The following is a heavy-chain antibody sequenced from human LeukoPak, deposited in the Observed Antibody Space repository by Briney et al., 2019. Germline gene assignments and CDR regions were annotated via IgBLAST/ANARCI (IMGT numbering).Heavy chain of an antibody. CDR2: ISDSGDRT. D-gene: IGHD1-1*01. J-gene: IGHJ6*02. V-gene: IGHV3-23*01. CDR3: ARHPVQVEAREGYGMDV. Sequence: GGSLRLSCAASGFTFSNYAMSWVRQAPGKGLEWVSGISDSGDRTYYADSVKGRFTISRDNSKNTLFLQMNSLRAEDTALYYCARHPVQVEAREGYGMDVWGQGTTVTVSS. CDR1: GFTFSNYA.